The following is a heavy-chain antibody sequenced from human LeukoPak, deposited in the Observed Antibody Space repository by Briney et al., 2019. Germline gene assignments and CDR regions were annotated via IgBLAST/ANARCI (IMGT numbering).Heavy chain of an antibody. CDR1: GFTFGDYA. D-gene: IGHD3-3*02. CDR2: ISSKRYGGTT. V-gene: IGHV3-49*04. J-gene: IGHJ6*02. CDR3: TRDSGRSISFPTRYCYYYGMDV. Sequence: GGSLRLSCTASGFTFGDYAMSWVRQAPGKGLEWVGFISSKRYGGTTEYAASVKGRFTISRDDSKSIAYLQMNSLRTEDTAVYYCTRDSGRSISFPTRYCYYYGMDVWGQGTTVTVSS.